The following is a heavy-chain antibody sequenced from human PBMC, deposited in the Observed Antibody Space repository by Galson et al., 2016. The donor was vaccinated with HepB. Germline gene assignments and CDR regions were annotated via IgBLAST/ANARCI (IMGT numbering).Heavy chain of an antibody. CDR1: GDSINSSDYY. D-gene: IGHD6-25*01. J-gene: IGHJ5*02. CDR2: VFHTGST. V-gene: IGHV4-39*01. Sequence: SETLSLTCIVSGDSINSSDYYWGWIRQPPGKGLEWIADVFHTGSTYYNPSLKSRVTISADTSRNQFSLRLRSVTAADTAVYFCASRYTAAAAYYFDPWGQGTLVTVPS. CDR3: ASRYTAAAAYYFDP.